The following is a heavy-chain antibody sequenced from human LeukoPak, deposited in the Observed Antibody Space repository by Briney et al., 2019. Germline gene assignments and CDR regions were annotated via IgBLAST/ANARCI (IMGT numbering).Heavy chain of an antibody. Sequence: KPSETLSLTCNVSGDSIGRSSQYWGWIRQPPGKGLEWIGSIVHSGSSNYNPSLKSRVTMSVDTSKNQFSLKLTSVTAADTAVYYCVRDLAGSNYGDYWGQGTLVTVSS. V-gene: IGHV4-39*07. CDR2: IVHSGSS. D-gene: IGHD4-11*01. CDR3: VRDLAGSNYGDY. CDR1: GDSIGRSSQY. J-gene: IGHJ4*02.